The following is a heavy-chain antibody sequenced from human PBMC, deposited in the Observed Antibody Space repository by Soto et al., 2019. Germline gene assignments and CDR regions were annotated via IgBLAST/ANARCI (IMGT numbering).Heavy chain of an antibody. CDR1: GGSISSGDYY. J-gene: IGHJ4*02. CDR3: ARTNYGDPYYFNY. V-gene: IGHV4-30-4*01. CDR2: TYYTGTT. D-gene: IGHD4-17*01. Sequence: PSETLSLTCTVSGGSISSGDYYWSWIRQPPAKCLEWLGYTYYTGTTYYNPSLKSRVTIAVDTSKNHFSRKLSSVTAADTAVYYCARTNYGDPYYFNYWGKGILVNVSA.